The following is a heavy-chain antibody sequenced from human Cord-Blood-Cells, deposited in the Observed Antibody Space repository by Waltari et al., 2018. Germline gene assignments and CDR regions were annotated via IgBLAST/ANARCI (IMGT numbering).Heavy chain of an antibody. CDR2: IYHSGST. D-gene: IGHD6-25*01. J-gene: IGHJ4*02. V-gene: IGHV4-38-2*01. CDR3: ARGMTANFDY. CDR1: GYSISSGYY. Sequence: QVQLQESGPGLVKPSETLSLTCAVSGYSISSGYYWDWIRQPPGKGLEWIGSIYHSGSTYYNPSLKSRVTISVDTSKNQFSLNLSSVTAADTAVYYCARGMTANFDYWGQGTLVTVSS.